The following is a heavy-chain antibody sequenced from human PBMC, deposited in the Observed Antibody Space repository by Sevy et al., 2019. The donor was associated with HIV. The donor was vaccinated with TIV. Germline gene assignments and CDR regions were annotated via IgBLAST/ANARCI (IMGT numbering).Heavy chain of an antibody. CDR3: ARDGPGSYYDFWSGYYRYYYYYGMDV. CDR1: GDSVSSNSAA. Sequence: QSQTLSLTCAISGDSVSSNSAAWNWIRQSPSRGLEWLGRTYYRSKWYNDYAVSVKSRITISPDTSKNQFSLQLNSVTPEDTTVYYCARDGPGSYYDFWSGYYRYYYYYGMDVWGQGTTVTVSS. V-gene: IGHV6-1*01. D-gene: IGHD3-3*01. J-gene: IGHJ6*02. CDR2: TYYRSKWYN.